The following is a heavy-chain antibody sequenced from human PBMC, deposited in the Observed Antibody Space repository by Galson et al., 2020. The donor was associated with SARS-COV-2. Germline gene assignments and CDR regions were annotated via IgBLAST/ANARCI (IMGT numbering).Heavy chain of an antibody. CDR2: IHYSGST. Sequence: SETLSLTCTVSGGSVSIGRYYWSWIRQPPGNGLERIGYIHYSGSTHNNPSLKSRVTISVDTSKNQFSLKLSSVTAADTAVYYCARGGGPYYDIVTGVLDYWGQGTLVTVSS. D-gene: IGHD3-9*01. CDR3: ARGGGPYYDIVTGVLDY. V-gene: IGHV4-61*01. J-gene: IGHJ4*02. CDR1: GGSVSIGRYY.